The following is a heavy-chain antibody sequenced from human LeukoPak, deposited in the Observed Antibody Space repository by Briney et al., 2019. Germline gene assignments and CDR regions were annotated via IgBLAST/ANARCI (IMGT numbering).Heavy chain of an antibody. D-gene: IGHD6-13*01. CDR1: GGSFSGYY. CDR2: INHSGST. Sequence: SETLSLTCAVYGGSFSGYYWSWIRQPPGKGLEWIGEINHSGSTNYNPSLKSRVTISVDTSKNQFSLKLSSVTAADTAVYYCARDTAAAGTEGAFDIWGQGTMVTVSS. V-gene: IGHV4-34*01. J-gene: IGHJ3*02. CDR3: ARDTAAAGTEGAFDI.